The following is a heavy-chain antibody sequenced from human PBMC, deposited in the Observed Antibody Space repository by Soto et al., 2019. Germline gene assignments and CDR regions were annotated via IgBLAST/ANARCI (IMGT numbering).Heavy chain of an antibody. CDR2: ITGSGGSA. Sequence: EVQLLESGGGLVQPGGSLRLSCSASGFTFSSYAMSWVRQAPGNGLEWVSTITGSGGSAFYAASVKGRFTISRDNSKNTVYLQINSLRAEDTAIYYCAKDGYCGGDCYSEDYWGQGPLVTVSS. J-gene: IGHJ4*02. D-gene: IGHD2-21*01. CDR1: GFTFSSYA. V-gene: IGHV3-23*01. CDR3: AKDGYCGGDCYSEDY.